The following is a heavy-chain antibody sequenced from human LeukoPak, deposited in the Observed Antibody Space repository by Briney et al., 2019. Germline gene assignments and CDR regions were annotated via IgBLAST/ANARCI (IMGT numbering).Heavy chain of an antibody. V-gene: IGHV3-53*01. CDR3: AGGYSYGSIDY. CDR1: GFTVSSNS. CDR2: IYSDNT. D-gene: IGHD5-18*01. Sequence: PGGSLRLSCTVSGFTVSSNSMSWVRQAPGKGLEWVSFIYSDNTHYSDSVKGRFTISRDNSKNTLYLQMNSLRAEDTAVYYCAGGYSYGSIDYWGQGTLVTVSS. J-gene: IGHJ4*02.